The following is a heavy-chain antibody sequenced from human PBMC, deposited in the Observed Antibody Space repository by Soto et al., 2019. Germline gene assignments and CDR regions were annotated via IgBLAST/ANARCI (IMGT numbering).Heavy chain of an antibody. CDR2: INAGNGNT. J-gene: IGHJ5*02. Sequence: ASVKVSCKASGYTFTSYAMHWVRQAPGQRLEWMGWINAGNGNTKYSQKLQGRVTITRDTSASTAYMELSSLRSEDTAVYYCARGVAGPLHWFDPWGQGTLVTVS. V-gene: IGHV1-3*01. CDR3: ARGVAGPLHWFDP. D-gene: IGHD6-19*01. CDR1: GYTFTSYA.